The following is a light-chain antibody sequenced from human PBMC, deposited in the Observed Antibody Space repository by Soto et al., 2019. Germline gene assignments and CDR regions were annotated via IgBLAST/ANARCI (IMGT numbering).Light chain of an antibody. CDR1: QSVSSY. CDR3: QQRSDRPPTWT. Sequence: EIVLTQSPATLSLSPGERAALSCRASQSVSSYIAWYQQKPGQAPRLLIYDTSIRATGIPARFSGSGSGTDFILTISSLEPEDFAAYYCQQRSDRPPTWTFGQGTKVEMK. J-gene: IGKJ1*01. CDR2: DTS. V-gene: IGKV3-11*01.